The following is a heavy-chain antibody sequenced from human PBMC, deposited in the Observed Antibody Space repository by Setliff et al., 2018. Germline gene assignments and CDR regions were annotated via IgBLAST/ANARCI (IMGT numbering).Heavy chain of an antibody. CDR3: ARVRVVYYMDV. D-gene: IGHD2-15*01. J-gene: IGHJ6*03. CDR1: GDSINSYPYY. V-gene: IGHV4-39*07. Sequence: SETLSLTCTVSGDSINSYPYYWGWIRQPPGKGLEWIGSIYYSGSTYYNPSLKSRVTISVDTSKNQFSLKLSSVTAADTAVYYCARVRVVYYMDVWGKGTTVTVSS. CDR2: IYYSGST.